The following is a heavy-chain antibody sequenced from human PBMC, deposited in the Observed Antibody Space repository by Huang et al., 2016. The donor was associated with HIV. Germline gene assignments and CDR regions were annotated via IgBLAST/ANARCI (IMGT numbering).Heavy chain of an antibody. Sequence: EVQLVESGGGLVQPGGSLRLSCAASGFTFSSYWMHWVRQVPGKGLGWVSHMKSDGSSTSYADSVKGRFTISRDNAKNTLYLQMNSLRAEDTAVYYCARGSRQGKYYYGSGTAYWGQGTLVTVSS. CDR2: MKSDGSST. D-gene: IGHD3-10*01. CDR3: ARGSRQGKYYYGSGTAY. J-gene: IGHJ4*02. CDR1: GFTFSSYW. V-gene: IGHV3-74*01.